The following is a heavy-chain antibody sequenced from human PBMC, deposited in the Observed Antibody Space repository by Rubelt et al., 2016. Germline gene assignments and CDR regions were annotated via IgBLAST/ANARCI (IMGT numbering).Heavy chain of an antibody. J-gene: IGHJ4*02. CDR1: GYTFTSYA. CDR2: INTNTGNP. Sequence: QVQLVQSGSELKKPGASVKVSCKASGYTFTSYAMNWVRQAPGPGLEWMGWINTNTGNPTYAQGFTGRFVFSLDTAVSTAYLQISSLKAEDTAVYYCARVIAAAGRDGNYFDYWGQGTLVTVSS. D-gene: IGHD6-13*01. CDR3: ARVIAAAGRDGNYFDY. V-gene: IGHV7-4-1*02.